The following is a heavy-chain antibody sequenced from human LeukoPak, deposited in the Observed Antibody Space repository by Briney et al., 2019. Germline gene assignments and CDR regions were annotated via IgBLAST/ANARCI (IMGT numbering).Heavy chain of an antibody. D-gene: IGHD1-26*01. J-gene: IGHJ4*02. V-gene: IGHV3-53*01. CDR1: GFTVSSNY. CDR3: ARGVGSGSRLRAGDY. Sequence: GGSLRLSCAASGFTVSSNYMSWVRQAPGKGLEWVSVIYSGGSTYYADSVKGRFTISRDNSKNALYLQMNSLRAEDTAVYYCARGVGSGSRLRAGDYWGQGTLVTVSS. CDR2: IYSGGST.